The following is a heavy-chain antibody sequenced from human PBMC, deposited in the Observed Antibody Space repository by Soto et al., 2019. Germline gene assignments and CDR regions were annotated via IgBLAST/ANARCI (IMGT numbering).Heavy chain of an antibody. V-gene: IGHV3-11*01. J-gene: IGHJ4*02. D-gene: IGHD6-19*01. CDR2: ISSSGSTI. CDR3: ASEAVAGPEVDY. CDR1: GFTFSDYY. Sequence: PVGSLRLSCAASGFTFSDYYMSWIRQAPGKGLEWVSYISSSGSTIYYADSVKGRFTISRDNAKNSLYLQMNSLRAEDTAVYYCASEAVAGPEVDYWGQGTLVTVSS.